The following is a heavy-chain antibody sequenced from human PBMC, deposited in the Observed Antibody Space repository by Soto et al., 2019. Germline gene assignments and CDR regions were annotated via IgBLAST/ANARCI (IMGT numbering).Heavy chain of an antibody. V-gene: IGHV3-13*01. D-gene: IGHD3-22*01. Sequence: PGGSLRLSCAASGFTFSSYDMHWVRQATGKGLEWVSAIGTAGDTYYPGPVKGRFTISRENAKNSLYLQMNSLRAEDTAVYYCARGNYYDSSGYLPLFDCWGQGTLVTVSS. CDR1: GFTFSSYD. CDR2: IGTAGDT. J-gene: IGHJ4*02. CDR3: ARGNYYDSSGYLPLFDC.